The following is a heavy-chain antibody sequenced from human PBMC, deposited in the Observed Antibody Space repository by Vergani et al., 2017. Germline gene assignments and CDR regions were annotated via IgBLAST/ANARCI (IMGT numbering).Heavy chain of an antibody. V-gene: IGHV3-49*03. CDR1: GFTIGYYS. D-gene: IGHD3-10*01. CDR2: IRSKAYGQAT. J-gene: IGHJ3*02. CDR3: VRDQVTMLRGRDALDI. Sequence: EVQLVESGGDLVQPGRSLRLSCTASGFTIGYYSMDWFRQAPGQGLEWVGGIRSKAYGQATIYAASVKGRFTISRDDSKSIAYLQMNNLQTEDTAMYYCVRDQVTMLRGRDALDIWGQGTMVTVSS.